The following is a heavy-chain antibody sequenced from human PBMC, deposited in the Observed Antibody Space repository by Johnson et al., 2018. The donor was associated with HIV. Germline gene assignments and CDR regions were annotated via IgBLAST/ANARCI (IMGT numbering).Heavy chain of an antibody. J-gene: IGHJ3*02. CDR2: IQRAIDGGTT. Sequence: VQLVESGGGLVKPGGSLRLSCAASGFNFNNAWMTWVRQAPGKGLEWVGRIQRAIDGGTTDYGAHVKGRFPISRDDSKSTRHLQMNSLQTEDTAVYYCATSVGDGYNSDPFDMWGQGTMVTVSS. D-gene: IGHD5-24*01. CDR1: GFNFNNAW. CDR3: ATSVGDGYNSDPFDM. V-gene: IGHV3-15*01.